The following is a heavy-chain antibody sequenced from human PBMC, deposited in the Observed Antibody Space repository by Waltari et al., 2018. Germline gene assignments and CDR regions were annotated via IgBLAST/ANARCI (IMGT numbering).Heavy chain of an antibody. CDR3: AREQSSGWYIGY. Sequence: QLQLQASGPGLVKPSETLSLTCTVSGGSISSSSYYWGWIRQPPGKGLEWIGSIYYSGSTYYNPSLKSRVTISVDTSKNQFSLKLSSVTAADTAVYYCAREQSSGWYIGYWGQGTLVTVSS. D-gene: IGHD6-19*01. CDR1: GGSISSSSYY. CDR2: IYYSGST. J-gene: IGHJ4*02. V-gene: IGHV4-39*07.